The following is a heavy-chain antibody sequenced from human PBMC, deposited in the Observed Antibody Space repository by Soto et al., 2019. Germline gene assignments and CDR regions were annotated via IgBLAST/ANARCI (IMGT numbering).Heavy chain of an antibody. D-gene: IGHD6-19*01. J-gene: IGHJ5*02. CDR1: GFSLSTSGVG. V-gene: IGHV2-5*02. CDR2: IYWDDDK. Sequence: QITLKESGPTLVKPTQTLTLTCTFSGFSLSTSGVGVGWIRQPPGKALEWLALIYWDDDKRSSPSLMSRLTITKDTPKNQVVLTMTIMDSVDTATYFCAHSLSGGYNSGWCGFSSASWGQGTLVTVSS. CDR3: AHSLSGGYNSGWCGFSSAS.